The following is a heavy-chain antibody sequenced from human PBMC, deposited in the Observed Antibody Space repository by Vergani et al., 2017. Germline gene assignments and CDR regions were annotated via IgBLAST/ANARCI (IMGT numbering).Heavy chain of an antibody. Sequence: EVQLVESGGGLVKPGGSLRLSCAASGFTFDDYAMHWVRQAPGKGLEWVSGISWNSGSIGYADSVKGRFTISRDNAKNSLYLQMNSLRAEDTALYYCATDYGGNPFDHWGQGTLVTVSS. J-gene: IGHJ4*02. CDR2: ISWNSGSI. D-gene: IGHD4-23*01. CDR1: GFTFDDYA. CDR3: ATDYGGNPFDH. V-gene: IGHV3-9*01.